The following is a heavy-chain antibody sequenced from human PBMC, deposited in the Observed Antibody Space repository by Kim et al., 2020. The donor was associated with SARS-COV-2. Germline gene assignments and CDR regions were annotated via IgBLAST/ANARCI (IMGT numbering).Heavy chain of an antibody. V-gene: IGHV3-48*02. CDR3: ARDPANYYDFWSGYSYFDY. D-gene: IGHD3-3*01. CDR1: GFTFSSYS. J-gene: IGHJ4*02. CDR2: ISSSTNTT. Sequence: GGSLRLSCAASGFTFSSYSMNWVRQAPGKGLQWVSYISSSTNTTYYADSVKGRFTISRDNAKNSLYLQMNSLRDEDTAVYYCARDPANYYDFWSGYSYFDYWGQGTLVTVSS.